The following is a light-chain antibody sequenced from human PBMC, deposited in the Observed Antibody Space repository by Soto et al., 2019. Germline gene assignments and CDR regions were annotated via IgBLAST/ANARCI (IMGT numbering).Light chain of an antibody. Sequence: QSVLTQPASVSGSPGQSITISCTGTSSDVGGYNYVSWYQQHPGKAPKLLISEVSDRPSGVSNRFSGSKSGNTASLTISGLQAEDEGDYYCSSYTSISTWVFGGGTKLTVL. V-gene: IGLV2-14*01. CDR3: SSYTSISTWV. J-gene: IGLJ3*02. CDR1: SSDVGGYNY. CDR2: EVS.